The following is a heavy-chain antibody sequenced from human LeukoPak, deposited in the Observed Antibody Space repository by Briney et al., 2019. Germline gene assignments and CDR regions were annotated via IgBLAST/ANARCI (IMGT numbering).Heavy chain of an antibody. CDR3: ARGADTGYSSDC. CDR2: ISYDGSSK. CDR1: GFTFSTYA. Sequence: GGSLRLSCAASGFTFSTYAMHWVRQAPGKGLEWVAVISYDGSSKYYADSVKGRFTISRDNSKNTLYLQMNSLRAEDTAVYYCARGADTGYSSDCWGQGTLVTVSS. V-gene: IGHV3-30*04. D-gene: IGHD3-9*01. J-gene: IGHJ4*02.